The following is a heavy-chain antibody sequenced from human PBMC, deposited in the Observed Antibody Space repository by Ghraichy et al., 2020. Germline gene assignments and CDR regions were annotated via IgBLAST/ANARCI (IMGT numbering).Heavy chain of an antibody. J-gene: IGHJ1*01. CDR1: GFTFSNAW. CDR3: TTDPPKYYDYVWGSSEYFQH. CDR2: IKSKTDGGTT. Sequence: GGSLRLSCAASGFTFSNAWMSWVRQAPGKGLEWVGRIKSKTDGGTTDYAAPVKGRFTISRDDSKNTLYLQMNSLITEDTAVYYCTTDPPKYYDYVWGSSEYFQHWGQGTLVTVSS. D-gene: IGHD3-16*01. V-gene: IGHV3-15*01.